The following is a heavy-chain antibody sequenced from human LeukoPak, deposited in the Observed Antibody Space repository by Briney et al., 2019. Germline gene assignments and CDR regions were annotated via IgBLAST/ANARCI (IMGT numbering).Heavy chain of an antibody. Sequence: GGSLRLSCAASGFTFSNFGMHWVRQAPGKGLEWVAFIQSDGSSKYFADSVKGRFTVSRDNSKNTLYLQMNSLRGEDTAVYYCAKGQVFRENRYFDYWGQGTLVTVSS. D-gene: IGHD3-10*01. CDR2: IQSDGSSK. CDR1: GFTFSNFG. V-gene: IGHV3-30*02. CDR3: AKGQVFRENRYFDY. J-gene: IGHJ4*02.